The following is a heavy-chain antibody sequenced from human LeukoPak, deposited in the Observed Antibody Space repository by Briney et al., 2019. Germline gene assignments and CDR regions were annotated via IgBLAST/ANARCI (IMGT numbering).Heavy chain of an antibody. CDR1: GFTFSSYS. CDR2: ISSSSSTI. J-gene: IGHJ4*02. D-gene: IGHD4-23*01. Sequence: QAGGSLRLSCAASGFTFSSYSMNWVRQAPGKGLEWVSYISSSSSTIYYADSVKGRFTISRDNAKNSLYLQTNSLRAEDTAVYYCARDRGGPPKEATVVTFDFDYWGQGTLVTVSS. V-gene: IGHV3-48*04. CDR3: ARDRGGPPKEATVVTFDFDY.